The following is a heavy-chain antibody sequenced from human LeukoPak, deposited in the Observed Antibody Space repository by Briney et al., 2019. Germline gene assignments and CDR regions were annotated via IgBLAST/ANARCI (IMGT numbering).Heavy chain of an antibody. CDR1: GFTFSGYS. Sequence: GGYLRLSCAASGFTFSGYSMNWVRQAPGKGLEWVSSISSSSSYIYYADSVKGRFTISRDNAKNSLYLQMNSLRAEDTAVYYCARDLRSYGFREDDAFDIWGQGTMVTVSS. D-gene: IGHD5-18*01. J-gene: IGHJ3*02. CDR2: ISSSSSYI. V-gene: IGHV3-21*01. CDR3: ARDLRSYGFREDDAFDI.